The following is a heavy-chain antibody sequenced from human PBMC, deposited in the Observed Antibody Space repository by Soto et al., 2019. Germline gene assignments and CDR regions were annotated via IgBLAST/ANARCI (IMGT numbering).Heavy chain of an antibody. CDR3: ARNQWLPPYYFDY. J-gene: IGHJ4*02. CDR2: IYYSGST. D-gene: IGHD6-19*01. Sequence: SETLSLTCTVSGGSISSGGYYWSWIRQHPGKGLEWIGYIYYSGSTYYNPSLKSRVTISVDTSKNQFSLKLSSVTAADTAVYYCARNQWLPPYYFDYWGQGTLVTVS. V-gene: IGHV4-31*03. CDR1: GGSISSGGYY.